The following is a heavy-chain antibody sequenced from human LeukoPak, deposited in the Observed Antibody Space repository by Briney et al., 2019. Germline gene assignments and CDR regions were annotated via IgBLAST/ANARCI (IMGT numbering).Heavy chain of an antibody. CDR2: IHHTGNT. CDR3: VNSKSNHEAVS. V-gene: IGHV4-38-2*02. CDR1: GSSITTYTH. D-gene: IGHD4-11*01. Sequence: PSETLSLTCTVSGSSITTYTHWGWIRQSPGKGLEWIASIHHTGNTYYNPSLESRVTISIDTSKNQFSLEVRSVTAADTAFYFCVNSKSNHEAVSWGPGTLVTVSS. J-gene: IGHJ5*02.